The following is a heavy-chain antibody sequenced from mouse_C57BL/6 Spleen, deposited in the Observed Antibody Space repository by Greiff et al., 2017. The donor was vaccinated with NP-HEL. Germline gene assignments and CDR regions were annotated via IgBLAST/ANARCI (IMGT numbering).Heavy chain of an antibody. CDR3: ARSPITTVVEVYFDY. CDR1: GFTFTDYY. CDR2: IRNKANGYTT. J-gene: IGHJ2*01. D-gene: IGHD1-1*01. Sequence: EVQGVESGGGLVQPGGSLSLSCAASGFTFTDYYMSWVRQPPGKALEWLGFIRNKANGYTTEYSASVKGRFTISRDNSQSILYLQMNALRAEDSATYYCARSPITTVVEVYFDYWGQGTTLTVSS. V-gene: IGHV7-3*01.